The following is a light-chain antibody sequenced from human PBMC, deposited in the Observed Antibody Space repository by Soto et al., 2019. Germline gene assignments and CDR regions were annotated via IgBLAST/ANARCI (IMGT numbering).Light chain of an antibody. CDR2: GAS. Sequence: ENVMTQSPATLSVSPGEGATLSCRATESINQNLAWYQQKPGQAPRLLIHGASYRATGIPDGFSGRGSGTEFTLAISRLQSEDFAVYYCQQYNTWPLTFGGGTKVDIK. CDR1: ESINQN. J-gene: IGKJ4*01. V-gene: IGKV3-15*01. CDR3: QQYNTWPLT.